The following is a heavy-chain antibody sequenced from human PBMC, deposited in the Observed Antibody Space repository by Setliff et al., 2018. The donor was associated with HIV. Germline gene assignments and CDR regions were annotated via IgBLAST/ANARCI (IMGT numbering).Heavy chain of an antibody. CDR3: ARGSNPDSPGFIAYWYFDL. CDR1: GGSFSDNY. CDR2: INHSGRT. Sequence: SETLSLTCAVYGGSFSDNYWSWIRQSPGKGLEWIGEINHSGRTKYSPSLRSRVSISVDTSKTQFSLKLNSVTAADTAVYYCARGSNPDSPGFIAYWYFDLWGRGTLVTVSS. J-gene: IGHJ2*01. D-gene: IGHD4-4*01. V-gene: IGHV4-34*01.